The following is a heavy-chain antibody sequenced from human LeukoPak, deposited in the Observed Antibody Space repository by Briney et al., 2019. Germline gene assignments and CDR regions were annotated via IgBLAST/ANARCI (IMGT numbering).Heavy chain of an antibody. CDR1: GYTFTSYG. CDR2: ISAYNGNT. Sequence: ASVKVSCKASGYTFTSYGISWVRQAPGQGLEWMGWISAYNGNTNYAQKLQGRVTMTTDTSTSTAYMELRSLRSDDTAVYYCARDKFRVMSSGGSCYNYWGQGTLVTVSS. CDR3: ARDKFRVMSSGGSCYNY. J-gene: IGHJ4*02. V-gene: IGHV1-18*01. D-gene: IGHD2-15*01.